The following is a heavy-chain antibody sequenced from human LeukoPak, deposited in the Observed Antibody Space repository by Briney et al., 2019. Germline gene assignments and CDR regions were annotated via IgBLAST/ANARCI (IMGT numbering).Heavy chain of an antibody. Sequence: SETLSLTCAVYGGSFSGYYWSWIRQPPGKGLEWIGEINHSGSTNYNPSLKSRVTISVDTSKNQFSLKLSSVTAADTAVNYCARGGGSSPYRYWGQGTLVTVSS. J-gene: IGHJ4*02. V-gene: IGHV4-34*01. CDR2: INHSGST. D-gene: IGHD6-6*01. CDR3: ARGGGSSPYRY. CDR1: GGSFSGYY.